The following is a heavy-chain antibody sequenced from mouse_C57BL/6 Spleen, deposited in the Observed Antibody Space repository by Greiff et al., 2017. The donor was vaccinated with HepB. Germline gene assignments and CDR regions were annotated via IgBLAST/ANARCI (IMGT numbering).Heavy chain of an antibody. CDR1: GYTFTSYW. Sequence: QVQLKQPGTELVKPGASVKLSCTASGYTFTSYWMHWVKQRPGQGLEWIGNINPSNGGTNYNEKFKSKATLTVDKSSSTAYMQLSSLTSEDSAVYYCARADAPYGFDYWGQGTTLTVSS. CDR2: INPSNGGT. D-gene: IGHD1-1*01. V-gene: IGHV1-53*01. CDR3: ARADAPYGFDY. J-gene: IGHJ2*01.